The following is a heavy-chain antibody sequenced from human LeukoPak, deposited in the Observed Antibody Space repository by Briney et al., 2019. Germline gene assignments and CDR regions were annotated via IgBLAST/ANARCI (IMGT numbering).Heavy chain of an antibody. CDR1: GFTFSSYW. V-gene: IGHV3-74*01. Sequence: GGSLRLSCAASGFTFSSYWMHWVRQAPGKGLVWVSRINSDGSSTSYADSVKGRFTISRDNAKNTLYLQMNSLRAKDTAVYYCARDSYDFWSGYSLDYWGQGTLVTVSS. J-gene: IGHJ4*02. D-gene: IGHD3-3*01. CDR2: INSDGSST. CDR3: ARDSYDFWSGYSLDY.